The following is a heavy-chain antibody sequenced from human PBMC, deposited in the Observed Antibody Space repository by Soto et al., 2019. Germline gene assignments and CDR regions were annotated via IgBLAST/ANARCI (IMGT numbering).Heavy chain of an antibody. CDR2: ISNSGDTI. V-gene: IGHV3-11*04. CDR3: ARDLAFGVVILDV. CDR1: GFTFGGFY. J-gene: IGHJ6*02. Sequence: GGSLRLSCAASGFTFGGFYMSWIRQAPGKGLEWVSYISNSGDTIYYADSVKGRFTISRDNSKNTLYLQMNSLRAEDTAVYYCARDLAFGVVILDVWGQGTTVTVSS. D-gene: IGHD3-3*01.